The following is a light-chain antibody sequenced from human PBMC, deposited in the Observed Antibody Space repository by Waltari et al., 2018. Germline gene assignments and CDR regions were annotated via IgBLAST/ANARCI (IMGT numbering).Light chain of an antibody. J-gene: IGKJ3*01. V-gene: IGKV1-5*03. Sequence: DIQMTQSPSTLSASVGDRVTITCRASQSISSWLAWYQQKPGKAPNLLIYKASSLESGVPSRFSGSGSGTEFTLTISSLQPDDFATYYCQQYNSYPFTFGPETKVDIK. CDR1: QSISSW. CDR2: KAS. CDR3: QQYNSYPFT.